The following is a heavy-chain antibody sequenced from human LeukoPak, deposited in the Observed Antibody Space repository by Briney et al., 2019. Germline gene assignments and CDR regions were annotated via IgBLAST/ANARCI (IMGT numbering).Heavy chain of an antibody. CDR2: ISSDGTTT. Sequence: PGGSLRLSCAASGFTFSSYWMHWVRHAPGKGLVWVSRISSDGTTTTYADSVKGRFTISRDNAKNTLYLQMNSLRDEDTAVYYCARDSGYAFDIRGQGTMVTVSS. CDR1: GFTFSSYW. J-gene: IGHJ3*02. V-gene: IGHV3-74*01. CDR3: ARDSGYAFDI.